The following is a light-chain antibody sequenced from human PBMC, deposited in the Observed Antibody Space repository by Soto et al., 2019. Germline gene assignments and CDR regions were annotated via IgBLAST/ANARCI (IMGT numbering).Light chain of an antibody. CDR1: QSVSSNY. J-gene: IGKJ5*01. CDR2: VPS. V-gene: IGKV3-20*01. CDR3: QQYGSSPIT. Sequence: EIVLTQSPGTLSLSPGERATLSCRASQSVSSNYLAWYQQKPGQAPRVLIYVPSSRATGIPDRFSGSGSGTAFTLTISRLEPEDFAVYYCQQYGSSPITFGQGTRLEIK.